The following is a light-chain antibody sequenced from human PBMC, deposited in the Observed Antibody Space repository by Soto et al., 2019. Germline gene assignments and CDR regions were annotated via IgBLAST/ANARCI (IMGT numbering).Light chain of an antibody. CDR1: QSVSSN. V-gene: IGKV3-20*01. CDR3: QQYGNSRLT. CDR2: GAS. J-gene: IGKJ4*01. Sequence: EIVLTQSPATLSLSPGERATLSCRASQSVSSNLAWYQQIPGQAPRLLIYGASSRATGIPDRFSGSGSGTDFTLTISRLEPEDFAVYYCQQYGNSRLTFGGGTKVDI.